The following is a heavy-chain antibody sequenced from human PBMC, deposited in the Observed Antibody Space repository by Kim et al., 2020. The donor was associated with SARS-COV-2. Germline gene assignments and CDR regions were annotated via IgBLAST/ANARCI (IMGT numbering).Heavy chain of an antibody. D-gene: IGHD3-9*01. J-gene: IGHJ4*02. Sequence: GGSLRLSCAASGFTFSSYAMSWVRQAPGKGLEWVSAISGTDDSTYYADSVKGRFTISRDNSKNKLYLRMISLRAEDTALYYCAILGGTGTLWGQGTLVTV. CDR3: AILGGTGTL. V-gene: IGHV3-23*01. CDR2: ISGTDDST. CDR1: GFTFSSYA.